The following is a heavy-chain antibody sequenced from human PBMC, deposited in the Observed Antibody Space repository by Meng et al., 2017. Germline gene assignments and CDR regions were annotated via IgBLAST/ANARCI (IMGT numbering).Heavy chain of an antibody. CDR3: ARGRWRGNRFDP. Sequence: QVQLQQGGAGLLKPSETLSLTCAGYGGSFSGYYWSWIRQPPGKGLEWIGEINHSGSTNYNPSLKSRVTISVDTSKNQFSLKLSSVTAADTAVYYCARGRWRGNRFDPWGQGTLVTVSS. CDR1: GGSFSGYY. J-gene: IGHJ5*02. V-gene: IGHV4-34*01. D-gene: IGHD3-10*01. CDR2: INHSGST.